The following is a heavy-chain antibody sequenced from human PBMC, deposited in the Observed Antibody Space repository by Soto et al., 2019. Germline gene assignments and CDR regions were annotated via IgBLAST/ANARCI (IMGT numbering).Heavy chain of an antibody. D-gene: IGHD3-10*01. CDR1: GFTFSSYG. Sequence: QVQLVESGGGVVQPGRSLRLSCAASGFTFSSYGMHWVRQAPGKGLEWVAVISYDGSNKYYADSVKGRFTISRDNSKNPLYMQRNRRRAEDTCVCDGPTGFGAFDYWGQGPLVTVSA. V-gene: IGHV3-30*03. CDR3: PTGFGAFDY. J-gene: IGHJ4*02. CDR2: ISYDGSNK.